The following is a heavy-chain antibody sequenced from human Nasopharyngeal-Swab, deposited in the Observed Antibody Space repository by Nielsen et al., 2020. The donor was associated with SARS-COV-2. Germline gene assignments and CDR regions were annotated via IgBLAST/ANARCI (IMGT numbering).Heavy chain of an antibody. Sequence: GGSLRLSCAASGFTFSSYAMSWVRQAPGKGLEWGSVISGSGGSTYYADSVKGRFTISRDNSKNTLYLQMNSLRAEDTAVYYCARVPRGYYDSSGYYYEDEYFQHWGQGTLVTVSS. CDR2: ISGSGGST. D-gene: IGHD3-22*01. J-gene: IGHJ1*01. CDR1: GFTFSSYA. CDR3: ARVPRGYYDSSGYYYEDEYFQH. V-gene: IGHV3-23*01.